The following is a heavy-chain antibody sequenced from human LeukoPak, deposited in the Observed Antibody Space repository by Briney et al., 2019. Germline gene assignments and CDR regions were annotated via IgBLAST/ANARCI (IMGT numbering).Heavy chain of an antibody. J-gene: IGHJ3*02. Sequence: PSETLSLTCTVSGGSISSYYWSWIRQPPGKGLEWIGYIYYSGSTNYNPSLKSRVTISVDTSKNQLSLKLSSVTAADTAVYYCAREDSDDYGDAFDIWGQGTMVTVSS. CDR3: AREDSDDYGDAFDI. D-gene: IGHD4-17*01. CDR1: GGSISSYY. CDR2: IYYSGST. V-gene: IGHV4-59*01.